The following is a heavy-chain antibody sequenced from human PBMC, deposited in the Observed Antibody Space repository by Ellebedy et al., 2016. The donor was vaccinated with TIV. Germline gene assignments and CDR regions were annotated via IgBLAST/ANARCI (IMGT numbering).Heavy chain of an antibody. J-gene: IGHJ4*02. CDR2: MTGSDSKT. D-gene: IGHD2-21*02. CDR3: AKFYVHCGDCGSDY. V-gene: IGHV3-23*01. CDR1: GFTLSNYA. Sequence: PGGSLRLSCAASGFTLSNYAMSWVRQAPGKGLEWVSTMTGSDSKTYYTDSLKGRFTISRDNSKNTLYLQMNSLRAEDTAVYFCAKFYVHCGDCGSDYWGQGTLVTVSS.